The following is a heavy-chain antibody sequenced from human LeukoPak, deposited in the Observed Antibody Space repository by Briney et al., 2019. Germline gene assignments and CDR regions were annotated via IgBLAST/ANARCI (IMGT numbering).Heavy chain of an antibody. CDR3: TRHTGYISGQYSNYEDS. V-gene: IGHV4-39*01. D-gene: IGHD4-11*01. CDR2: IYYTGST. Sequence: PSETQSLTCTLSGGSITNTKYYWGWIRQPPGKGLEWIGSIYYTGSTYYNPSLKSRVTISVDTSKNQFSLKLRSVTAADTALYYCTRHTGYISGQYSNYEDSWGQGTLVTVSS. J-gene: IGHJ4*02. CDR1: GGSITNTKYY.